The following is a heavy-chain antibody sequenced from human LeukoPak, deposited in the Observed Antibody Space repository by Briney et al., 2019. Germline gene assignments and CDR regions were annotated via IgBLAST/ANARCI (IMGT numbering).Heavy chain of an antibody. CDR1: GFTFSSYT. CDR2: IDGSGGRT. D-gene: IGHD6-19*01. CDR3: AKGFGTSAWYPFDY. Sequence: GGSLRLSCAASGFTFSSYTMSWVRQAPGKGLEWVSVIDGSGGRTYYVDSVKGRFTISRDNSKNTLYLQMNSLRAEDTAVYYCAKGFGTSAWYPFDYWGQGSLVTVSS. J-gene: IGHJ4*02. V-gene: IGHV3-23*01.